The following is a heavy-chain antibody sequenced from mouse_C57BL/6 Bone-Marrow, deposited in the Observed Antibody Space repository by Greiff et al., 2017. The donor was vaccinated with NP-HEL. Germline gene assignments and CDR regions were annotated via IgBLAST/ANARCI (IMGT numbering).Heavy chain of an antibody. Sequence: EVMLVESGGDLVKPGGSLKLSCAASGFTFSSYGMSWVRQTPDKRLEWVATISSGGSYTYYPDSVKGRFTISRDNAKNTLYLQMSSLKSEDTAMYYCARGPSYYSNYPFAYWGQGTLVTVSA. CDR2: ISSGGSYT. CDR1: GFTFSSYG. V-gene: IGHV5-6*01. CDR3: ARGPSYYSNYPFAY. J-gene: IGHJ3*01. D-gene: IGHD2-5*01.